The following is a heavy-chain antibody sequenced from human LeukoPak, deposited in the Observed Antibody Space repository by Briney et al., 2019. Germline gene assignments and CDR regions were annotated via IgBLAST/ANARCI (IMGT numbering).Heavy chain of an antibody. J-gene: IGHJ3*02. CDR1: AGSISTYY. D-gene: IGHD5-24*01. CDR2: VHASGSA. CDR3: ARHGRDLENASVDAFVI. Sequence: PSETLSLTCTVSAGSISTYYWSLIRQPAGKALEWIGRVHASGSANYNASLKSRVTMSVDTSKNQFSLRLSPVTAADTALYYCARHGRDLENASVDAFVIWGQGTMVTVSS. V-gene: IGHV4-4*07.